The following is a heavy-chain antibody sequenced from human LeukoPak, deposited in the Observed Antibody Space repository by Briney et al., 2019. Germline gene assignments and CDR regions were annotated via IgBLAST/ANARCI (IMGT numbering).Heavy chain of an antibody. D-gene: IGHD3-9*01. V-gene: IGHV4-39*07. CDR2: IYYSGST. CDR1: GGSISSSSYY. CDR3: AAPNYYDILTGYYIDAFDI. Sequence: SETLSLTCTVSGGSISSSSYYWGWIRQPPGKGLEWIGSIYYSGSTYYNPSLKSRVTISVDTSKNQFSLKLSSVTAADTAVYYCAAPNYYDILTGYYIDAFDIWGQGTMVTVSS. J-gene: IGHJ3*02.